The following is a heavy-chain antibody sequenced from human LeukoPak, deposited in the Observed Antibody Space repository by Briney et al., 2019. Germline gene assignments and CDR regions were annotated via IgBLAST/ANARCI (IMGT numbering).Heavy chain of an antibody. Sequence: PGGSLGLSCAASGFTVSSNYMSWVRRAPGKGLEWVSVIYSGGSTYYADSVKGRFTISRDKSKNTLYLQMNSLRAEDTAVYYCARDDSSGYHYRFDYWGQGTLVTVSS. V-gene: IGHV3-66*02. CDR1: GFTVSSNY. D-gene: IGHD3-22*01. CDR3: ARDDSSGYHYRFDY. CDR2: IYSGGST. J-gene: IGHJ4*02.